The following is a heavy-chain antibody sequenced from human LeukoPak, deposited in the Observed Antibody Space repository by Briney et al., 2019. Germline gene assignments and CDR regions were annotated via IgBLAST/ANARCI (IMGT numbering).Heavy chain of an antibody. CDR1: GFIFSRYD. D-gene: IGHD1-26*01. CDR2: ISGSGGST. V-gene: IGHV3-23*01. Sequence: PGGSLRLSRAASGFIFSRYDMSGVRQAPGKGLEWVSAISGSGGSTYYADSVKGRFTISRDNSKNTLYLQMNSLRAEDTAVYYCAKDPRSGSYFDYWGQGTLVTVSS. J-gene: IGHJ4*02. CDR3: AKDPRSGSYFDY.